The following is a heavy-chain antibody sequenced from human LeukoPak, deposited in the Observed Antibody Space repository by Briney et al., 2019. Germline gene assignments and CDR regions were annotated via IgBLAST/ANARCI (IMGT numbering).Heavy chain of an antibody. CDR2: ISTSGAST. D-gene: IGHD5-18*01. CDR3: ARERGYNYGYSGYYDH. V-gene: IGHV3-48*03. J-gene: IGHJ4*02. CDR1: GFTFSSFE. Sequence: PGGSLRLSCAASGFTFSSFEMVWVRQAPGKGLEWISYISTSGASTYYADSVKGRFTVSRDNVKNSMYLRMDTLRVEDTAVYYCARERGYNYGYSGYYDHWGQGVLVTVSS.